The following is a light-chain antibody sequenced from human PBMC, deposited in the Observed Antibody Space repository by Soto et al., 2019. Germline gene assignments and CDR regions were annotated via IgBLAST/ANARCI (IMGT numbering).Light chain of an antibody. CDR1: QSVSSSY. Sequence: EIVLTQSPGTLSLSPGERATLSCRASQSVSSSYLAWYQQKPGQAPRLFIYGASSRATGIPDRFSGSGSGTDFTLTISRLEPEDFAVYSCQQYGSSGYTFGQGTKLEIK. CDR2: GAS. V-gene: IGKV3-20*01. CDR3: QQYGSSGYT. J-gene: IGKJ2*01.